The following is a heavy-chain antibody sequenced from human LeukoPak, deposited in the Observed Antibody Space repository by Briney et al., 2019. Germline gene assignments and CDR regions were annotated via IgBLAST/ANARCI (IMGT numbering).Heavy chain of an antibody. CDR2: INHSGST. V-gene: IGHV4-34*01. CDR1: GGSFSGYY. Sequence: SETLSLTCAVYGGSFSGYYWSWIRQPPGKGLEWIGEINHSGSTNYNPSLKSRVTISVDTSKNQFSLKLSSVTAADTAVYYCARTSHLEALDYWGQGTLVNVSS. D-gene: IGHD5-24*01. CDR3: ARTSHLEALDY. J-gene: IGHJ4*02.